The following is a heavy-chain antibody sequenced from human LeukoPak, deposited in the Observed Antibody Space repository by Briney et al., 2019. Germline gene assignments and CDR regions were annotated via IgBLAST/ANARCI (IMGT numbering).Heavy chain of an antibody. J-gene: IGHJ4*02. CDR1: RYTFTSYD. D-gene: IGHD3-10*01. CDR2: INPNSGGT. Sequence: ASVKVSCKASRYTFTSYDINWVRQAPGQGLEWMGRINPNSGGTNYAQKFQGRVTMTRDTSISTAYMELSRLRSDDTAVYYCERGGSSYRFGEYPYYFDYWGQGTLVTVSS. V-gene: IGHV1-2*06. CDR3: ERGGSSYRFGEYPYYFDY.